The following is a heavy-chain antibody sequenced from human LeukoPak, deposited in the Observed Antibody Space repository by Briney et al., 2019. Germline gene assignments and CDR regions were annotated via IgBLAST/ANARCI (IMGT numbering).Heavy chain of an antibody. CDR3: AKDRGVQLWFGDY. J-gene: IGHJ4*02. Sequence: GGSLRLSCAASGFTFSNYAMSWVRQAPGKGLEWVSTISGSGDITYYADSVKGRFTISRDDSKNTLHLEMSSLRAEDTAVYYCAKDRGVQLWFGDYWGQGTLVTVSS. D-gene: IGHD3-10*01. V-gene: IGHV3-23*01. CDR2: ISGSGDIT. CDR1: GFTFSNYA.